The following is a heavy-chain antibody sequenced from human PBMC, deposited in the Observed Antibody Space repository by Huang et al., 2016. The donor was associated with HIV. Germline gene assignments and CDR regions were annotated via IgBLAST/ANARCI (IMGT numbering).Heavy chain of an antibody. CDR2: MAYDGTTK. Sequence: QVQLVESGGGVVQPGGSLRLSCATSGFPFSEYGVHWVRQTPGKGREWVAFMAYDGTTKVYADSVEGRLTVSRDNSKSTLYLQMNSLRLEDTSIYYCLKDQVGPWGQGTLVTVSS. V-gene: IGHV3-30*02. D-gene: IGHD3-10*01. CDR1: GFPFSEYG. CDR3: LKDQVGP. J-gene: IGHJ5*02.